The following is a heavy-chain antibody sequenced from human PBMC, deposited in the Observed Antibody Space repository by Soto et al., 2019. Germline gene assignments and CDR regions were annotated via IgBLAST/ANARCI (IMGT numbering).Heavy chain of an antibody. Sequence: PSETLSLTCAVSGGSISSSNWWSWVRQPPGKGLEWIGEIYHSGSTNYNPSLKSRVTISVDKSKNQFSLKLSSVTAADTAVYYCARNPVGATKRYYYYGMDVWGQGTTVTVS. CDR1: GGSISSSNW. D-gene: IGHD1-26*01. CDR2: IYHSGST. J-gene: IGHJ6*02. V-gene: IGHV4-4*02. CDR3: ARNPVGATKRYYYYGMDV.